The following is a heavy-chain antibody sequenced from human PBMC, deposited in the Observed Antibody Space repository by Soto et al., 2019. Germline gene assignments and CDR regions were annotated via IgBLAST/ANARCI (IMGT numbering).Heavy chain of an antibody. CDR1: GGSLSSYY. V-gene: IGHV4-59*13. D-gene: IGHD6-13*01. CDR2: IYYSGST. Sequence: SETLSLTCTVSGGSLSSYYWSWIRQPPGKVLEWIGYIYYSGSTSYNPALESRVTVAVDTSKNQFSLKLSSVTAADTAVYYCARERLGYSSSWYGWFDPWGQGTLVTVS. CDR3: ARERLGYSSSWYGWFDP. J-gene: IGHJ5*02.